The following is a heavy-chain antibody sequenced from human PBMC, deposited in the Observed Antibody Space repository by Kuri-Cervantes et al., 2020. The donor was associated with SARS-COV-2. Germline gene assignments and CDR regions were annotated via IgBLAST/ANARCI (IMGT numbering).Heavy chain of an antibody. CDR3: AKDVDYYGSGSYYRGNFDY. J-gene: IGHJ4*02. CDR2: IRYDGNIA. Sequence: GESLKISCAASGFTFSSYAMHWVRQAPGKGLEWVAFIRYDGNIAYYGDSVEGRFTISRDNSKNTLCLHLTGLRPEDMAVYYCAKDVDYYGSGSYYRGNFDYWGQGTLVTVSS. D-gene: IGHD3-10*01. V-gene: IGHV3-30*02. CDR1: GFTFSSYA.